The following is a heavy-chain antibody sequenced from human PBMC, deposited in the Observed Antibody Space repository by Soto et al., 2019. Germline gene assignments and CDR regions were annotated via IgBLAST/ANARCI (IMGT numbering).Heavy chain of an antibody. D-gene: IGHD3-10*01. CDR3: ARERYYYGSGSYTDFDY. V-gene: IGHV1-69*08. Sequence: QVQLVQSGAEVKKPGSSVKVSCKASGGTFSSYTISWVRQAPGQGLEWMGRIIPILGIANYAQKVQGRVTITADKSTSTAYMELRSLRTEDTAVYYCARERYYYGSGSYTDFDYWGQGTLVTVSS. CDR2: IIPILGIA. CDR1: GGTFSSYT. J-gene: IGHJ4*02.